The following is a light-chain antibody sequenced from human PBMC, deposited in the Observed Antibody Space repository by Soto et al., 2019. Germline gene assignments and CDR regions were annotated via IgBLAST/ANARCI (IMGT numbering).Light chain of an antibody. CDR2: AAS. V-gene: IGKV1-9*01. CDR1: QGISSY. J-gene: IGKJ5*01. CDR3: QQLNSYPSIT. Sequence: DIQLTQSPSFQSASVGDRVTITCWASQGISSYLAWYQQKPGKAPKLLIYAASTLQSGVPSRFSGSGSGTEFTLTISSLQPEDFATYYCQQLNSYPSITFGQGTLLEIK.